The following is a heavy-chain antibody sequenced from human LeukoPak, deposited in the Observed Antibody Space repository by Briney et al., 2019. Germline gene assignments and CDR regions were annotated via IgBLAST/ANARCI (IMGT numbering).Heavy chain of an antibody. J-gene: IGHJ4*02. D-gene: IGHD1-26*01. Sequence: GGSLRLSCAASGFTFSSYGMHWVRQAPGKGLEWVAVISYDGSNKYYADSVKGRFTISRDNSKNTLYLQMNSLRAEDTAVYYCAKGGGSRNFDYWGQGTLVTVSS. CDR2: ISYDGSNK. V-gene: IGHV3-30*18. CDR1: GFTFSSYG. CDR3: AKGGGSRNFDY.